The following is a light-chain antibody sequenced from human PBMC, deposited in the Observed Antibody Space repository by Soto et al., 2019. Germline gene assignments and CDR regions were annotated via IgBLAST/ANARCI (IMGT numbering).Light chain of an antibody. J-gene: IGKJ2*01. CDR1: QSISSY. CDR2: GVS. V-gene: IGKV1-39*01. Sequence: DIQMTQSPSSLSASVGDRVTITCRASQSISSYLNWYQQKPGKAPKLLIYGVSSLQSGVPSRFSGSGSGTDFTLTISSLQPEDFATYYCHHSSSTVYTFGQGTKVDIK. CDR3: HHSSSTVYT.